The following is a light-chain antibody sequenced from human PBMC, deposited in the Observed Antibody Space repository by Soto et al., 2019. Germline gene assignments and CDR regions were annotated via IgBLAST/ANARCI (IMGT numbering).Light chain of an antibody. V-gene: IGKV3-15*01. CDR3: QQFHNWPPIT. J-gene: IGKJ5*01. CDR1: QSVRSN. CDR2: GAS. Sequence: EIVMTQCPATLSVSPGEGATISCRASQSVRSNLAWYQPKPGQAPRLLIYGASTRATGIPARLSGSGSGTEFTLTISSLQSEDFAVYYCQQFHNWPPITFGQGTRLEI.